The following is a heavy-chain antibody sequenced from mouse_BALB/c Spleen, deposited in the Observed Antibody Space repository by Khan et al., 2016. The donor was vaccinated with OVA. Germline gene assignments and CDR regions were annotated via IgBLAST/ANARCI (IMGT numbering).Heavy chain of an antibody. V-gene: IGHV2-6-1*01. D-gene: IGHD2-10*01. CDR1: GFSLTNYG. CDR3: ARQPYYHYNIMDY. CDR2: IWSDGST. Sequence: VELVESGPGLVAPSQSLSITCTISGFSLTNYGVHWVRQPPGKGLEWLVVIWSDGSTTYNSALKSRLTVTKDNSKSQVFLEMNSLQTDDIAMYFCARQPYYHYNIMDYWGQGTSVTVSS. J-gene: IGHJ4*01.